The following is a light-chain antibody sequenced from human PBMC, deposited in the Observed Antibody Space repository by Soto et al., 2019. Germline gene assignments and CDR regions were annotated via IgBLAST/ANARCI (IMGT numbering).Light chain of an antibody. CDR1: QSVSNSY. CDR2: GAS. Sequence: EIVLTQSPGTLSLSPGERATLSCRASQSVSNSYLAWYQQKPGQAPRLLIYGASSRATGIPDRFSGSGSGTDFALTISRLESEDFAVYHCQQYGCSPWTFGQGTKLELK. CDR3: QQYGCSPWT. V-gene: IGKV3-20*01. J-gene: IGKJ1*01.